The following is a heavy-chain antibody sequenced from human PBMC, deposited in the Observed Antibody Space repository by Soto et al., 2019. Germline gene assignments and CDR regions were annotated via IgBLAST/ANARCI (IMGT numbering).Heavy chain of an antibody. Sequence: EVQLVESGGGLVQPGGSLRLSCAASGFTFSSYSMNWVRQAPGKGLEWVSYISSSSSTIYYADSVKGRFTISRDNAKTSLYLQMNRPRDADTAVYYCAREGGLLTWFDPWGQGTLVTVSS. CDR1: GFTFSSYS. J-gene: IGHJ5*02. CDR2: ISSSSSTI. CDR3: AREGGLLTWFDP. V-gene: IGHV3-48*02.